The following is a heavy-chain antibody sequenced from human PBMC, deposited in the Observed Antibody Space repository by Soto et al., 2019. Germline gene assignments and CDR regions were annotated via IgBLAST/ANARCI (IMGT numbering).Heavy chain of an antibody. Sequence: GGSLRLSCAASGFTFSDYDMSWIRQAPGKGLEWVSYISSSSSYTNYADSVKGRFTISRDNAKNSLYLQMISLRAEDTAVYYCAKVPSGASPGYWGQGTLVTVSS. V-gene: IGHV3-11*06. CDR1: GFTFSDYD. D-gene: IGHD1-26*01. CDR3: AKVPSGASPGY. J-gene: IGHJ4*02. CDR2: ISSSSSYT.